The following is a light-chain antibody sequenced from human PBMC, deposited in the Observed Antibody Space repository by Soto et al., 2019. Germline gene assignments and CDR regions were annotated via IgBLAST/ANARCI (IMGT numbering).Light chain of an antibody. CDR2: AAS. CDR3: QQTYNIPDS. CDR1: QSISSY. Sequence: DIQMTQSPSSLSASVGDRVTITCRASQSISSYLNWYQQKPGKATMLLIYAASRLHSGVPSRFSGSGSGTDFTLTINSLQPEDFATYYCQQTYNIPDSFGQGTKLQIK. V-gene: IGKV1-39*01. J-gene: IGKJ2*01.